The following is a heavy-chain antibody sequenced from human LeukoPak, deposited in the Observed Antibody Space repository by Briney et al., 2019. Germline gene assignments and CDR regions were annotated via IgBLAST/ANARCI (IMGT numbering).Heavy chain of an antibody. V-gene: IGHV4-31*03. CDR3: ARTYMTSARFGP. CDR2: IYYSGST. Sequence: SETLSLTCTVSGGSISSGGYYWSWIRQHPGKGLEWIGYIYYSGSTYYNPSLKSRVTISVDTSKNQFSLKLSSVTAADTAVYYCARTYMTSARFGPWGQGTLVTVSS. D-gene: IGHD2-21*02. J-gene: IGHJ5*02. CDR1: GGSISSGGYY.